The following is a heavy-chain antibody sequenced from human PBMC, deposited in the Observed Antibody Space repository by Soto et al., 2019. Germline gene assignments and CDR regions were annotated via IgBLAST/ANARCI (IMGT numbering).Heavy chain of an antibody. V-gene: IGHV1-8*02. Sequence: ASVKFSCKASGYTFTNNDVSCVRQATGQVLEWMGWMNPGSGDTGYAQKFQGRVTMTRDISIATAYMELNSLTSEDTAIYYCARMESFGSLNWFDPWGQGTLVTVSS. CDR2: MNPGSGDT. CDR3: ARMESFGSLNWFDP. D-gene: IGHD5-18*01. CDR1: GYTFTNND. J-gene: IGHJ5*02.